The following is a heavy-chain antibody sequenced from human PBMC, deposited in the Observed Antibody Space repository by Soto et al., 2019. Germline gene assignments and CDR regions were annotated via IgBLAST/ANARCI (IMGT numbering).Heavy chain of an antibody. CDR3: ARDHCSGSSCFVYGMDV. J-gene: IGHJ6*02. D-gene: IGHD2-15*01. CDR1: GGSISSGGYY. Sequence: QVQLQESGPGLVKPSQTLSLTCTVSGGSISSGGYYWSWIRQHPGKGLEWIGYIYYSGSTYYNPSLKSRVTISVDTSKNQFSLKLSSVTAADTAVYYCARDHCSGSSCFVYGMDVWGQGTTVTVSS. CDR2: IYYSGST. V-gene: IGHV4-31*03.